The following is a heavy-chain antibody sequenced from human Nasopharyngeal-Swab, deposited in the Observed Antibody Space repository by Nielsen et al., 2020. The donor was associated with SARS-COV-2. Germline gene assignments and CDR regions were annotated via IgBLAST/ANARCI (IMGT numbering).Heavy chain of an antibody. V-gene: IGHV3-7*01. CDR1: GLSISGYW. J-gene: IGHJ4*02. Sequence: GGSLRLSCAASGLSISGYWMSWVRQAPGKGLEWVANINQDGSEEYYVASVKGRFTISRDNAKKTLYLQMNSLRAEDTAVYYCARTRYCSSGSCYMDVWGQGTLVSVSS. CDR3: ARTRYCSSGSCYMDV. D-gene: IGHD2-15*01. CDR2: INQDGSEE.